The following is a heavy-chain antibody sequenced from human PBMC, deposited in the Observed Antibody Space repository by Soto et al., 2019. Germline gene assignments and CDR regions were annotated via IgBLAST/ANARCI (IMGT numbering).Heavy chain of an antibody. CDR1: GYSFTSYW. CDR2: IYPGDSDT. D-gene: IGHD2-15*01. J-gene: IGHJ4*02. CDR3: ARAKGYCSGGSCYSVFDY. Sequence: GESLKISCKGSGYSFTSYWIGWVRQMPGKSLEWMGIIYPGDSDTRYSPSFQGQVTISADKSISTAYLQWSSLKASDTAMYYCARAKGYCSGGSCYSVFDYWGQGTLVTVSS. V-gene: IGHV5-51*01.